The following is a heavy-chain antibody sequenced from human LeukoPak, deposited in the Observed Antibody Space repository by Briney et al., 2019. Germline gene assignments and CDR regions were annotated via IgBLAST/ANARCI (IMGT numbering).Heavy chain of an antibody. CDR2: INPNSGGT. J-gene: IGHJ3*02. V-gene: IGHV1-2*06. D-gene: IGHD3-22*01. CDR1: GYTFTGYC. Sequence: ASVKVSCKASGYTFTGYCTHWVRQAPGQGLEWMGRINPNSGGTNYAQKFQGRVTITRDTSISTAYMELSRLRSDDTAVYYCARDLKVVVITSDAFDIWGQGTMVTVSS. CDR3: ARDLKVVVITSDAFDI.